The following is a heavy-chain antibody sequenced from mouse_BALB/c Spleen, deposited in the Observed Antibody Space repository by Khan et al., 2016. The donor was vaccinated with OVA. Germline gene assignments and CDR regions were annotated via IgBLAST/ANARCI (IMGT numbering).Heavy chain of an antibody. CDR3: ARWNYYGSTSWFGY. Sequence: QVQLKESGAELMKPGASVKISCKASGYTFSSYWIEWVKQRPGHGLEWIGEILPGSNITNYNERFKDRATFTADTSSNTAYMQLSRLTSEYSAIYYCARWNYYGSTSWFGYWGQGTLVTVSA. V-gene: IGHV1-9*01. CDR2: ILPGSNIT. J-gene: IGHJ3*01. CDR1: GYTFSSYW. D-gene: IGHD1-1*01.